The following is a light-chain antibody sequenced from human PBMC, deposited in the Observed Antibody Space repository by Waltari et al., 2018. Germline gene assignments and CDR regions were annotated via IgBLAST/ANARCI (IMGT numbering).Light chain of an antibody. V-gene: IGLV2-23*02. CDR1: SRDIATSTY. CDR3: CSYAGSRSLL. J-gene: IGLJ3*02. Sequence: QSALTQPASVSGSPVQSITISCTGTSRDIATSTYVSWYQHHPGKPPKLIIFDVSDRPSGISDRFSGSKSGNTASLAISGLQAEDEADYYCCSYAGSRSLLFGGGTKLTVL. CDR2: DVS.